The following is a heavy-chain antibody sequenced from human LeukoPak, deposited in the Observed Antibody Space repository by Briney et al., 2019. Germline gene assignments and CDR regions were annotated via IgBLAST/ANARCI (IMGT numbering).Heavy chain of an antibody. Sequence: PSETLSLTCAVYGGSFSGYYWSWIRQPPGKGLEWFGEINHSGSTNYNPSLKSRVTISVDTSKNQFSLKLSSVTAADTAVYYCARGPAAGEEYYYYGMDVWGQGTTVTVSS. CDR1: GGSFSGYY. D-gene: IGHD4-17*01. CDR2: INHSGST. J-gene: IGHJ6*02. V-gene: IGHV4-34*01. CDR3: ARGPAAGEEYYYYGMDV.